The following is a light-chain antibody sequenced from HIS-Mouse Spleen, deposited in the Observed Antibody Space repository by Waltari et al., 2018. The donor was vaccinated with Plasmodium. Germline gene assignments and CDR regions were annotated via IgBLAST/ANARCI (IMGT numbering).Light chain of an antibody. CDR2: KAS. V-gene: IGKV1-5*03. CDR3: QQYNSYSWT. J-gene: IGKJ1*01. CDR1: HSISTR. Sequence: DIQMTQSPSTLSASVGDRVTITCRARHSISTRLAWYQQKPGKAPKLLIYKASSLESGVPSRFSGSGSGTEFTLTISSLQPDDFATYYCQQYNSYSWTFGQGTKVEIK.